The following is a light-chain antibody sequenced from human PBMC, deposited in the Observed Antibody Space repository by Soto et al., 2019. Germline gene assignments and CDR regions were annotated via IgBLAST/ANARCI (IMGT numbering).Light chain of an antibody. V-gene: IGLV2-11*01. J-gene: IGLJ1*01. CDR1: SSDVGAYNF. CDR2: DVS. CDR3: CSYAGSYTWV. Sequence: QSALTQPRSVSGSPGQSVTISCVVTSSDVGAYNFVSWYQQHPGKAPKLMIYDVSKRPSGVPDRFSGSKSGNTASLTISGLQSEDEADDYCCSYAGSYTWVFGAGTKLTVL.